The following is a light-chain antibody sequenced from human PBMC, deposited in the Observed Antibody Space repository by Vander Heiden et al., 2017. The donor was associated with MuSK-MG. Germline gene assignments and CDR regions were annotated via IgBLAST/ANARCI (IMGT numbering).Light chain of an antibody. J-gene: IGLJ1*01. V-gene: IGLV3-21*04. Sequence: SYVLTQPPSVSVAPGQPARITCGGNNIGSKSVHWYQQKPGQAPVLVIYYDSDRPSGIPERFSGSNSGNTATLTISRVEAGDEADYYCQVWDRSSDHYVFGTGTKGTVL. CDR1: NIGSKS. CDR3: QVWDRSSDHYV. CDR2: YDS.